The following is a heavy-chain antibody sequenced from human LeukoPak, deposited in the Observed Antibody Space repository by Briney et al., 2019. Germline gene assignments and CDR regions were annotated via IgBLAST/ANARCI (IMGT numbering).Heavy chain of an antibody. CDR1: KFIFSSYG. CDR2: IRYDGSNK. Sequence: GGSLRLSCAASKFIFSSYGMHWVRQAPGKGLEWVAFIRYDGSNKYHADSVKGRFTISRDNSKNTLYLQMNSLRAEDTAVYYCAKDIARGGYSSSSGDYWGQGTLVTVSS. V-gene: IGHV3-30*02. J-gene: IGHJ4*02. CDR3: AKDIARGGYSSSSGDY. D-gene: IGHD6-6*01.